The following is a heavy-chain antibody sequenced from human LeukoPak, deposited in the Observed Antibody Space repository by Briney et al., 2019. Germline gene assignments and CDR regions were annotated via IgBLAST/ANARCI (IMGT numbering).Heavy chain of an antibody. CDR3: ARAPKNYGDYYYYYMDV. CDR2: INPSGGST. J-gene: IGHJ6*03. CDR1: GYTFTSYF. D-gene: IGHD4-17*01. Sequence: ASVKVSCKASGYTFTSYFMHWVRQAPGQGLEWMGIINPSGGSTSYAQNFQGRITMTRDTSTSTVYMELGSLRSEDTAVYYCARAPKNYGDYYYYYMDVWGKGTTVTVSS. V-gene: IGHV1-46*01.